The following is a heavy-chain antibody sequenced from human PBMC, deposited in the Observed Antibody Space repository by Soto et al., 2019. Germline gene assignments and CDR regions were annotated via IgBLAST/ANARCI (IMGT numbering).Heavy chain of an antibody. V-gene: IGHV4-34*01. J-gene: IGHJ5*02. CDR3: ARFVLKDGFDP. CDR2: INHSGST. CDR1: GGSFSGYY. Sequence: QVQLQQWGAGLLKPSETLSLTCAVYGGSFSGYYWSWIRQPPGKGLEWIGEINHSGSTNYNPSLKSRVTISVDTSKNQFSLKLSSVTAADTAVYYCARFVLKDGFDPWGQGTLVTVSS. D-gene: IGHD3-16*02.